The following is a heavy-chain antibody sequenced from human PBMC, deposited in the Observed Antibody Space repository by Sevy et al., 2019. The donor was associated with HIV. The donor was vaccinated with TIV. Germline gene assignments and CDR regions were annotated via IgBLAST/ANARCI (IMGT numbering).Heavy chain of an antibody. V-gene: IGHV3-23*01. J-gene: IGHJ6*02. CDR3: AKDSIRGILTGYYSYYDGMDV. CDR1: GFTFSSYA. D-gene: IGHD3-9*01. Sequence: GGSLRLSCAASGFTFSSYAMSWVRQAPGKGLEWVSAISGSGGSTYYADSVKGRFTISRDNSKNTLYLQMNSLRAEDTAVYYCAKDSIRGILTGYYSYYDGMDVWGQGTTVTVSS. CDR2: ISGSGGST.